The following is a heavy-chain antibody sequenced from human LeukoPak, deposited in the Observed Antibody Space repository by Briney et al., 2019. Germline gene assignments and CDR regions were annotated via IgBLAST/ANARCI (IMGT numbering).Heavy chain of an antibody. CDR1: GFTFSSYA. V-gene: IGHV3-23*01. CDR3: AKEGVHYSEYYDSSGYYPFDY. Sequence: GGSLRLSCAASGFTFSSYAVSWVRQAPGKGLEWVSAISGSGGSTYYADSVKGRFTISRDNSKNTLYLQMNSLRAEDTAVYYCAKEGVHYSEYYDSSGYYPFDYWGQGTLVTVSS. D-gene: IGHD3-22*01. J-gene: IGHJ4*02. CDR2: ISGSGGST.